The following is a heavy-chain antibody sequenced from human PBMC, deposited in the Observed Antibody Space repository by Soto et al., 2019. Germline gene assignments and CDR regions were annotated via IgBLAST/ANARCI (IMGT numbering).Heavy chain of an antibody. CDR2: ISAYTGNT. CDR1: GYTFTNFG. Sequence: QVQLVQSGAEVKKPGASVKVSCKASGYTFTNFGISWVRQAPGQGLEWMGWISAYTGNTNYVQKFHGRVTMTTDTSTSTDYMEVRSLRFDDTAVYYGARGETPIDYWGQGTLVTVAS. CDR3: ARGETPIDY. J-gene: IGHJ4*02. V-gene: IGHV1-18*01. D-gene: IGHD1-26*01.